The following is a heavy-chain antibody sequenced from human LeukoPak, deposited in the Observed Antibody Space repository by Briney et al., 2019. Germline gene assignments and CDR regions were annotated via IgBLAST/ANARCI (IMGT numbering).Heavy chain of an antibody. Sequence: SVKVSCKASGGTFSSYAISWVRQAPGQGLEWMGGIIPIFGTANYAQKFQGRVTITADESTSTAYMELSSLRSEDTAVYYCAREGPEYSSSWYKYWGQGTLVTVSS. CDR3: AREGPEYSSSWYKY. V-gene: IGHV1-69*13. CDR2: IIPIFGTA. CDR1: GGTFSSYA. D-gene: IGHD6-13*01. J-gene: IGHJ4*02.